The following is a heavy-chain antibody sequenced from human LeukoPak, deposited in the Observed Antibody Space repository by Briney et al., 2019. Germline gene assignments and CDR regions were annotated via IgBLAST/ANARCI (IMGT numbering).Heavy chain of an antibody. Sequence: GASVKVSCKASGGTFSSYAISWVRQAPGQGLEWMGGIIPIFGTANYARKFQGRVTITAGESTSTAYMELSSLRSEDTAVYYCARSRTKRGGYYGMDVWGQGTTVTVSS. CDR1: GGTFSSYA. V-gene: IGHV1-69*13. J-gene: IGHJ6*02. CDR3: ARSRTKRGGYYGMDV. CDR2: IIPIFGTA. D-gene: IGHD1-1*01.